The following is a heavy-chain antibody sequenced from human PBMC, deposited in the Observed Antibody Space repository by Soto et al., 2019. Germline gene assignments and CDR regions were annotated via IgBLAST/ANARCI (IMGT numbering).Heavy chain of an antibody. CDR3: ARGKAVVVPAATVGPGRAFDI. J-gene: IGHJ3*02. CDR2: INHSGST. Sequence: SETLSLTCAVYGGSFSGYYWSWIRQPPGKGLEWIGEINHSGSTNYNPSLKSRVTISVDTSKNQFSLKLSSVTAADTAVYYCARGKAVVVPAATVGPGRAFDIWGQGTMVTVSS. CDR1: GGSFSGYY. D-gene: IGHD2-2*01. V-gene: IGHV4-34*01.